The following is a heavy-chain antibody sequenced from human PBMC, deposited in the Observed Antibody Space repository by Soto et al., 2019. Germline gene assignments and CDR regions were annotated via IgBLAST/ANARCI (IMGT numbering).Heavy chain of an antibody. V-gene: IGHV4-39*02. J-gene: IGHJ4*02. CDR1: GGSIRGSDDY. Sequence: SETLSLTCSVSGGSIRGSDDYWGWIRQSPGKGLEYIGSVFYTGSAYYNPSFKSRVSIVADTSTNRFFLNLKSVTATDTGVYYSAKTHTGYYDSWGQG. D-gene: IGHD2-8*02. CDR2: VFYTGSA. CDR3: AKTHTGYYDS.